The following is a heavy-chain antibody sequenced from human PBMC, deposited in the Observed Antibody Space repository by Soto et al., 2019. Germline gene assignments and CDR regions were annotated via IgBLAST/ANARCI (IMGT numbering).Heavy chain of an antibody. CDR3: AKSGGTTVIPSDAFDI. Sequence: GSLRLSCAASGFTFSSYAMSWVRQAPGKGLEWVSAISGSGGSTYYADSVKGRFTISRDNSKNTLYLQMNSLRAEDTAVYYCAKSGGTTVIPSDAFDIWGQGTMVTVSS. D-gene: IGHD4-17*01. CDR1: GFTFSSYA. CDR2: ISGSGGST. J-gene: IGHJ3*02. V-gene: IGHV3-23*01.